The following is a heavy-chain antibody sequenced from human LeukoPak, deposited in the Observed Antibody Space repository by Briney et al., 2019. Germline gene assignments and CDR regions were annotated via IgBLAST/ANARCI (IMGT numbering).Heavy chain of an antibody. Sequence: GGSLRLSCAASGFTFSTYAMSWVRQAPGKGLEWVSGISGGVGSTYYADSVKGRFTVSRDNSRSTLYLQMNNLRVEDTAVYYCAKREVVPAARGYYFDYWGQGTLVTVSS. V-gene: IGHV3-23*01. CDR1: GFTFSTYA. CDR3: AKREVVPAARGYYFDY. J-gene: IGHJ4*02. CDR2: ISGGVGST. D-gene: IGHD2-2*01.